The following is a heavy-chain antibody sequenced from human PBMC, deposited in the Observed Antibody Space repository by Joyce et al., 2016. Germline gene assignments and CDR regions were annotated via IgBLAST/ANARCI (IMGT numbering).Heavy chain of an antibody. J-gene: IGHJ5*02. CDR2: IEPRDSYT. V-gene: IGHV5-10-1*03. Sequence: EVQLVQSGAEVKKPGESLRISCKGSGYSFTSHWISWVRRMPGKGLEGVGRIEPRDSYTDYSPSFEGHVTISVDKTISAAYLQWSSLRASDTAIYYCARHVTDWFDPWGQGTLVTVSS. CDR3: ARHVTDWFDP. D-gene: IGHD3-10*02. CDR1: GYSFTSHW.